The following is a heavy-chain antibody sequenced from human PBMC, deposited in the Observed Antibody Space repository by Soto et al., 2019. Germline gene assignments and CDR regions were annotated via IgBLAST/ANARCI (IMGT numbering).Heavy chain of an antibody. CDR1: AGSSNSYY. D-gene: IGHD4-17*01. V-gene: IGHV4-59*01. CDR3: ARAGIRDYGDYSNIDS. CDR2: VYNSGST. J-gene: IGHJ4*02. Sequence: QVQLQESGPGLVKPSETLSLICTVSAGSSNSYYWSWIRQPPGKGLEWIGYVYNSGSTYYNPSLKSRVTISLDTSKNQFSLYLNSMTAADTAVYFCARAGIRDYGDYSNIDSWGQGTLVTVSS.